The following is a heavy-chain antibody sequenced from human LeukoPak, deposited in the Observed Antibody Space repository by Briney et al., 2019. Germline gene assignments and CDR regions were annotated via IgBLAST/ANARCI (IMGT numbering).Heavy chain of an antibody. CDR1: GFISSSYW. D-gene: IGHD4-17*01. J-gene: IGHJ4*02. Sequence: PGGSLRLSCAASGFISSSYWMSWVRQAPGKGLEWVANVKQDGSERYYGDSVKGRFTISRGNAKNSLYLQMSSLRAEDTAVYYCARDRDYAFDYWGQGTLVTVSS. V-gene: IGHV3-7*01. CDR3: ARDRDYAFDY. CDR2: VKQDGSER.